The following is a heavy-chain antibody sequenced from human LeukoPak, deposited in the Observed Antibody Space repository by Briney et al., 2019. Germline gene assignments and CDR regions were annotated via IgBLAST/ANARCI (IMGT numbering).Heavy chain of an antibody. D-gene: IGHD1-26*01. CDR2: IKHDGSEK. J-gene: IGHJ4*02. CDR1: GFTFSSYE. CDR3: ASGTYY. V-gene: IGHV3-7*05. Sequence: PGGSLRLSCAASGFTFSSYEMNWVRQAPRKGLEWVANIKHDGSEKYYVDSVKGRFTISRDNAKNSLYLQMKSLRAEDTAVYYCASGTYYWGQGTLVTVSS.